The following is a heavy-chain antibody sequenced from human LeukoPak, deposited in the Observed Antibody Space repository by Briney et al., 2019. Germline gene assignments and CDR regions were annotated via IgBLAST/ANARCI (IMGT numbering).Heavy chain of an antibody. CDR3: AKGGAGKTLYYFDY. J-gene: IGHJ4*02. CDR2: ISRDGGSI. V-gene: IGHV3-9*01. D-gene: IGHD1-26*01. CDR1: GFTFDDYA. Sequence: GGSLRLSCAASGFTFDDYAMHWVRQAPGKGLEWVSGISRDGGSIGYADSVKGRFTISRDNAKNSLYLQMNSLRAEDTALYYCAKGGAGKTLYYFDYWGQGTLVTVSS.